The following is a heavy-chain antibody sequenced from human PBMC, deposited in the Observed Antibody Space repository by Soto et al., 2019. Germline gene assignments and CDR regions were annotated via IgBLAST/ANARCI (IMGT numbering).Heavy chain of an antibody. CDR3: AKDVATVLIVGATVKPLFDY. CDR1: VFTFSSYA. Sequence: GWSLRLSCASSVFTFSSYAMRWVRQAPGKGLEWVSAISGSGGSTYYADSVKGRFTISRDNSKNTLYLQMNSLRAEDTAVYYCAKDVATVLIVGATVKPLFDYWGQGTLVTVSS. CDR2: ISGSGGST. D-gene: IGHD1-26*01. J-gene: IGHJ4*02. V-gene: IGHV3-23*01.